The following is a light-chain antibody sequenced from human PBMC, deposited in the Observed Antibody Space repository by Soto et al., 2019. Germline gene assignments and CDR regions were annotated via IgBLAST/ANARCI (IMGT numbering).Light chain of an antibody. Sequence: SVLPQPPSASGTPGQRVTISCSGGSSNIGTNAVNWYQQLPGTAPKLLIYNNNQRPSGVPDRFSGSKSGTSASLAISGLQSEDEADYYCAAWDDSLNGYVFGTGTKVPVL. CDR2: NNN. J-gene: IGLJ1*01. CDR3: AAWDDSLNGYV. V-gene: IGLV1-44*01. CDR1: SSNIGTNA.